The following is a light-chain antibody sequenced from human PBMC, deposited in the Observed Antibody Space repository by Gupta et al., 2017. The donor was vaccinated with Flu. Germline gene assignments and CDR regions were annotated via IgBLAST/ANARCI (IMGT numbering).Light chain of an antibody. CDR1: SSDVGSYNL. CDR2: EGS. V-gene: IGLV2-23*01. Sequence: QSALTQPASVSGSPGQSITISCTGTSSDVGSYNLVSWYQQHPGKAPKLMIYEGSKRPSGVSNRFSGSKSGNTASLTISGLQAEDEADYYCCSYAGSSTSLVVFGGGTKLTGL. CDR3: CSYAGSSTSLVV. J-gene: IGLJ2*01.